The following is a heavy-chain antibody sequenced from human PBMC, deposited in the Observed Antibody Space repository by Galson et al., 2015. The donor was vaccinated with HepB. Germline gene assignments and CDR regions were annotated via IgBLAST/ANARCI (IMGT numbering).Heavy chain of an antibody. V-gene: IGHV4-61*01. CDR2: IYYSGST. CDR1: GGSVSSGSYY. D-gene: IGHD2-2*01. Sequence: SETLSLTCTVSGGSVSSGSYYWSWIRQPPGKGLEWIGRIYYSGSTNYNPSLKSRVAMSVDTSKNQFSLKLSSVTAADTAVYYCARENCSSTSCSTYSNLGWFDPWGQGTLVTVSS. J-gene: IGHJ5*02. CDR3: ARENCSSTSCSTYSNLGWFDP.